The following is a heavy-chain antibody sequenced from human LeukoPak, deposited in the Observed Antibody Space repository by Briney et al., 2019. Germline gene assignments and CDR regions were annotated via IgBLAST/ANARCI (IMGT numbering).Heavy chain of an antibody. D-gene: IGHD3-22*01. J-gene: IGHJ4*02. Sequence: ASVKVSCKASGYTFTIYYMHWVRQAPGQGLEWMGIINPSGGSTSYAQKFQGRVTMTRDMSTSTVYMELRSLRSEDTAVYYCARLRSLGYDSSGYYYFDYWGQGTLVTVSS. CDR2: INPSGGST. CDR1: GYTFTIYY. CDR3: ARLRSLGYDSSGYYYFDY. V-gene: IGHV1-46*01.